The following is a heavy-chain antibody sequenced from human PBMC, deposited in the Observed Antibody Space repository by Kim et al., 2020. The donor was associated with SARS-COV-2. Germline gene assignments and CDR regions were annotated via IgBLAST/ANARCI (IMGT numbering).Heavy chain of an antibody. Sequence: SETLSLTCTVSGGSISSSSYYWGWIRQPPGKGLEWIGSIYYSGSTYYNPSLKSRVTISVDTSKNQFSLKLSSVTAADTAVYYCARNHYHNYDSSGLNWGQGTLVTVSS. CDR1: GGSISSSSYY. J-gene: IGHJ4*02. CDR3: ARNHYHNYDSSGLN. CDR2: IYYSGST. D-gene: IGHD3-22*01. V-gene: IGHV4-39*01.